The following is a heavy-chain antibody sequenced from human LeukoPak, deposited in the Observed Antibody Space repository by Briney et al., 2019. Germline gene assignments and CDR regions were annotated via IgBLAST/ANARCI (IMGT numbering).Heavy chain of an antibody. Sequence: ASVKVSCKASGYTFTSYDINWVRQATGQGLEWMGWMNPNSGNTGYAQKFQGRVTMTRNTSISTAYMELSSLRSEDTAVYYCARGQWYWDYDFWSGRNQDAFDIWGQGTMVTVSS. CDR3: ARGQWYWDYDFWSGRNQDAFDI. V-gene: IGHV1-8*01. J-gene: IGHJ3*02. D-gene: IGHD3-3*01. CDR2: MNPNSGNT. CDR1: GYTFTSYD.